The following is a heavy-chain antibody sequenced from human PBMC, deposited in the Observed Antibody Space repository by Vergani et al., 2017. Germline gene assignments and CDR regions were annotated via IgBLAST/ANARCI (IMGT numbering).Heavy chain of an antibody. CDR1: GGPISSYY. V-gene: IGHV4-59*01. J-gene: IGHJ5*02. CDR3: ARERGDLGWSAAWFDP. CDR2: IYYSGST. Sequence: VQLQESGPGLVKPSETLSLTCTVSGGPISSYYWSWIRQPPGKGLEWIGYIYYSGSTNYNPSLKSRVTISVDTSKNQFSLKLSSVTAADTAVYYCARERGDLGWSAAWFDPWGQGTLVTVSS. D-gene: IGHD3-3*01.